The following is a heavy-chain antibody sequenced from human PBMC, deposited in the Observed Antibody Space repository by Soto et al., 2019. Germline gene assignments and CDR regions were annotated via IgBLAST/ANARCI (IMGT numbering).Heavy chain of an antibody. V-gene: IGHV3-30*18. J-gene: IGHJ2*01. Sequence: QVQLVESGGGVVQPGRSLRLSCAASGFTFSSYGMHWVRQAPGKGLEWVAVISYDGSNKYYAYCVKGRFTISRDNSKNPLYLQMNSLRAEDTAVYYCAKDHSGYWYFDLWGRGTLVTVSS. CDR3: AKDHSGYWYFDL. CDR1: GFTFSSYG. CDR2: ISYDGSNK. D-gene: IGHD2-21*01.